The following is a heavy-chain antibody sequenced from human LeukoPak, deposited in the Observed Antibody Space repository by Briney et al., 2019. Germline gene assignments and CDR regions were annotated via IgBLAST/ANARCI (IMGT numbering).Heavy chain of an antibody. J-gene: IGHJ3*02. Sequence: PWASVKVSCKASGYTFTSYGISWVRQAPGQGLEWMGWISAYNGNTNYAQKLQGRVTMTTDTSTSTAYMELRSLRSDDTAVYYCARDRYCSSTSCLDDAFDIWGQGTMVTVSS. CDR1: GYTFTSYG. D-gene: IGHD2-2*01. CDR2: ISAYNGNT. CDR3: ARDRYCSSTSCLDDAFDI. V-gene: IGHV1-18*01.